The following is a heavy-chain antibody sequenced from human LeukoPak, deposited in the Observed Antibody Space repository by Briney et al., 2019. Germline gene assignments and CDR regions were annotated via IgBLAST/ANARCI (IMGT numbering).Heavy chain of an antibody. J-gene: IGHJ6*02. CDR1: GYTFTSYY. D-gene: IGHD6-25*01. Sequence: ASVKVSCKASGYTFTSYYMHWVRQAPGQGLEWMGGIIPIFGTANYAQKFQGRVTITADESTSTAYMELSSLRSEDTAVYYCAREFQRYMDVWGQGTTVTVSS. CDR3: AREFQRYMDV. V-gene: IGHV1-69*13. CDR2: IIPIFGTA.